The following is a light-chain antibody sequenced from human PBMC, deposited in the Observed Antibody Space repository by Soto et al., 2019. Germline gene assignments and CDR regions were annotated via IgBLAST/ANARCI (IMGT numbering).Light chain of an antibody. J-gene: IGLJ3*02. CDR1: GGSIASNY. CDR2: EDK. CDR3: QSYDSSNSWV. Sequence: NFMLTQPHSVSESPGKTVTISCTRSGGSIASNYVQWYQQRPGSSPTTVIYEDKQRPSGVPDRFSGSIDSSSNSASLTISGLKTEDEADYYCQSYDSSNSWVFGGGTKLTVL. V-gene: IGLV6-57*01.